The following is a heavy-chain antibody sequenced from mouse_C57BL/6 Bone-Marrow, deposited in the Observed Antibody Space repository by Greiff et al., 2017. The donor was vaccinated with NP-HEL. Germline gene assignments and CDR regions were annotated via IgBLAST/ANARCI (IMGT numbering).Heavy chain of an antibody. CDR2: INYDGSST. CDR3: AREGGLRRRTYAMDY. D-gene: IGHD2-4*01. Sequence: EVMLVASEGGLVQPGSSMKLSCTASGFTFRDYYMAWVRQVPEKGLEWVANINYDGSSTYYLDSLKSRFIISRDNAKNILYLQMRSLKSEDTATYYCAREGGLRRRTYAMDYWGQGTSVTVSS. CDR1: GFTFRDYY. V-gene: IGHV5-16*01. J-gene: IGHJ4*01.